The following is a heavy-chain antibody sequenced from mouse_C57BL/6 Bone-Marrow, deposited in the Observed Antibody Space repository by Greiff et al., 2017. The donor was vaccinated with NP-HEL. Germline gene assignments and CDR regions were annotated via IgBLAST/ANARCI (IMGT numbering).Heavy chain of an antibody. V-gene: IGHV3-6*01. Sequence: EVKLMESGPGLVKPSQSLSLTCSVTGYSITSGYYWNWIRQFPGNKLEWMGYISYDGSNNYNPSLKNRISITRDPSKNQFFLKLNSVTTEDTATYYCARGPYYYGLPWFAYWGQGTLVTVSA. CDR3: ARGPYYYGLPWFAY. CDR1: GYSITSGYY. J-gene: IGHJ3*01. D-gene: IGHD1-1*01. CDR2: ISYDGSN.